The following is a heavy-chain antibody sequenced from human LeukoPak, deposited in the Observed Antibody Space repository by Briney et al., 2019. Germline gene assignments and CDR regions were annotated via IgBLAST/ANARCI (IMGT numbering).Heavy chain of an antibody. Sequence: GGSLRLSCAASGFTFSSYSMNWVRQAPGKGLEWVSYISSSSSTIYYADSVKGRFTISRDNAKNSLYLQMNSLRAEDTAVYYCARDDNFWTGVGATTGYFDYWGQGTLVTVST. CDR3: ARDDNFWTGVGATTGYFDY. V-gene: IGHV3-48*01. CDR2: ISSSSSTI. CDR1: GFTFSSYS. J-gene: IGHJ4*02. D-gene: IGHD1-26*01.